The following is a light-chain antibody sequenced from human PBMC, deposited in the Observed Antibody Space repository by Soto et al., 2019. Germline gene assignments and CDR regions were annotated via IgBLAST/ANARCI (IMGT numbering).Light chain of an antibody. CDR1: QSVRYNY. Sequence: DIVLTQSPGTLSLSPGEGATLSCRASQSVRYNYLAWYQQKPGQAPRLLIYGVSTRATGIPDRFSGSRSGTDFTLTISRLDPEDFAVYYCQQYGTSPRTFGQGTKVDIK. CDR2: GVS. V-gene: IGKV3-20*01. CDR3: QQYGTSPRT. J-gene: IGKJ1*01.